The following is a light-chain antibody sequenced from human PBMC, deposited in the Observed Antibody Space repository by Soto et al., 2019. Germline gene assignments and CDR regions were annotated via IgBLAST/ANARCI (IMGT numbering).Light chain of an antibody. CDR2: DAS. CDR3: QQYKSDSFT. CDR1: QSISSW. Sequence: DIQMTQSPSTLSASVGDRVTITCRASQSISSWLAWYQQKPGKAPKLLIYDASSLESGVPSRFSGSGSGTEFTLTIGSLQPDDFATYHCQQYKSDSFTFGPGTKVDIK. V-gene: IGKV1-5*01. J-gene: IGKJ3*01.